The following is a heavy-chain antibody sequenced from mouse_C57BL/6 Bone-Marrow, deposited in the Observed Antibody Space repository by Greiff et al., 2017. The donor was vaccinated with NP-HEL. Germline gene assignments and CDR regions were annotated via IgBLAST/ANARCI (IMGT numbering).Heavy chain of an antibody. V-gene: IGHV5-17*01. D-gene: IGHD1-1*02. CDR3: ARGEDY. J-gene: IGHJ3*01. Sequence: EVQLVESGGGLVKPGGSLKLSCAASGFTFSDYGMHWVRQAPEKGLEWVAYISSGSSTIYYADTVKGRFTISRDNAKNTLFLQMTSLRSEDTAMYYCARGEDYWGQGTLVTVSA. CDR1: GFTFSDYG. CDR2: ISSGSSTI.